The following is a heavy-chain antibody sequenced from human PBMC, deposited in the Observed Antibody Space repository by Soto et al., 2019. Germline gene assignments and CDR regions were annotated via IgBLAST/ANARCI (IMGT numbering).Heavy chain of an antibody. Sequence: QVQLQESGPGLVKPSETLSLTCTVSSGSISSYYWNWIRQPPGKGLEWIGSIYYSGNTNYSPSLTSRVTISVDTSKKQFSLKLTSVTAADTAMYYCARGYCSSTSCYEFDYWGQGTLVTVSS. D-gene: IGHD2-2*01. V-gene: IGHV4-59*01. J-gene: IGHJ4*02. CDR2: IYYSGNT. CDR3: ARGYCSSTSCYEFDY. CDR1: SGSISSYY.